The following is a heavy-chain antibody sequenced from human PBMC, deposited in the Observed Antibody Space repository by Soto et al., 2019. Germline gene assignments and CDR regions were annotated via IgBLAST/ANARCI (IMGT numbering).Heavy chain of an antibody. J-gene: IGHJ4*02. V-gene: IGHV4-59*11. Sequence: AETLSLTCAVSGGSMSSHYWTWVRQPPGKGLEWIGYISYSGSTYYNPSLKSRVTISADTSRNQFSLELSSVIAAGTAVYYCARADPDASVGYWGQGTLVTVSS. D-gene: IGHD3-16*01. CDR3: ARADPDASVGY. CDR2: ISYSGST. CDR1: GGSMSSHY.